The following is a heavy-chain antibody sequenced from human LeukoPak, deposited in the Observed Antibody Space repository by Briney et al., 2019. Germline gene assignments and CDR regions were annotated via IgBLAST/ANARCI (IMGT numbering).Heavy chain of an antibody. CDR3: ARHPFSDGFDI. CDR1: GGSISTFY. CDR2: IFHTGNS. V-gene: IGHV4-59*08. Sequence: SGTLSLTCTISGGSISTFYWSWLRQPPGKGLEWIAYIFHTGNSNYNPSLKGRVTISVDTSKNQFSLKVNSVTAADTAMYYCARHPFSDGFDIWGQGTMVTVSS. J-gene: IGHJ3*02.